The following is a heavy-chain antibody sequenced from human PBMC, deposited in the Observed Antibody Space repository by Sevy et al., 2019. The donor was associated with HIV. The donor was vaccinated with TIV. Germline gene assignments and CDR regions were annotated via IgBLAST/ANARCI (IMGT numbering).Heavy chain of an antibody. CDR1: GDSITRYF. CDR2: MYHSGST. D-gene: IGHD3-3*01. Sequence: SETLSLTCTVSGDSITRYFWSWIRQPPGKGLEWIGYMYHSGSTNYNPSLKRRVSLSIDTSKNEFSLTLSSVTAADTAVYYCARDYRRDFWSGYSNYFDPWGPGILVTVPS. CDR3: ARDYRRDFWSGYSNYFDP. J-gene: IGHJ5*02. V-gene: IGHV4-59*01.